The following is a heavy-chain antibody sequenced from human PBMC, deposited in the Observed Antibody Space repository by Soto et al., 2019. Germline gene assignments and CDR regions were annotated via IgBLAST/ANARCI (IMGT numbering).Heavy chain of an antibody. D-gene: IGHD5-12*01. Sequence: PSETLSLTCTVSAASSGRSSYFWGWIRQPPGKGLEWIGSLYYSGSAYYNPSLYSRVTISADTSKNLLSLKLRSVTAADTAVYYCARRDRGGNGGKSVPLWGQGTLVTVSS. CDR1: AASSGRSSYF. CDR2: LYYSGSA. J-gene: IGHJ4*02. V-gene: IGHV4-39*01. CDR3: ARRDRGGNGGKSVPL.